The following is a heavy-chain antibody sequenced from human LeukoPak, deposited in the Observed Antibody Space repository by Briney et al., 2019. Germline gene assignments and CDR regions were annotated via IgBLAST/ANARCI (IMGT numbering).Heavy chain of an antibody. CDR1: GFTFDDYT. CDR3: AKSKTAVTTGYLDY. Sequence: PGGSLRLSCAASGFTFDDYTMHWVRQAPGKGLEWVSLISWDGGSTYYADSVKGRFTISRDNSKNSLYLQMNSLGTEDTALYYCAKSKTAVTTGYLDYWGQGTLVTVSS. D-gene: IGHD4-17*01. CDR2: ISWDGGST. V-gene: IGHV3-43*01. J-gene: IGHJ4*02.